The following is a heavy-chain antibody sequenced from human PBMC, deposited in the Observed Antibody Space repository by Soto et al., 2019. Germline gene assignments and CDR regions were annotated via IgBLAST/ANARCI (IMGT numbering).Heavy chain of an antibody. Sequence: EVQLLESGGGLVQPGGSLRLSCAASGFTFSSYAMSWVRQAPGKGLEWVSAISGSGGSTYYADSVKGRFTISRDNAKNTLCLQMNSLRPEDTAVYYCAKENGDRSSWFEFDCWGQGTLVTVS. J-gene: IGHJ4*02. D-gene: IGHD6-13*01. CDR3: AKENGDRSSWFEFDC. CDR2: ISGSGGST. V-gene: IGHV3-23*01. CDR1: GFTFSSYA.